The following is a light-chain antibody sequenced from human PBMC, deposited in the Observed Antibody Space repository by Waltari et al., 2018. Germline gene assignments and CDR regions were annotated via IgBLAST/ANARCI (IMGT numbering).Light chain of an antibody. CDR1: QSVSSY. J-gene: IGKJ4*01. V-gene: IGKV3-11*01. CDR3: QQRSNWPPVT. Sequence: TLSCRASQSVSSYLAWYQQKPGQAPRLLIYDASNRATGIPARFSGSGSGTDFTLTISSLEPEDFAVYYCQQRSNWPPVTFGGGTKVEIK. CDR2: DAS.